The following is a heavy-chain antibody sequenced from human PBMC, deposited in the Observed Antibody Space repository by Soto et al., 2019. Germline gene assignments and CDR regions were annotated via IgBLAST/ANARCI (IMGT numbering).Heavy chain of an antibody. V-gene: IGHV3-48*01. CDR2: ISSSSSSI. CDR1: GFTFSSYS. D-gene: IGHD6-19*01. CDR3: ARDRKPVAPYYYYAMDV. J-gene: IGHJ6*02. Sequence: PGGSLRLSCAASGFTFSSYSMNWVRQAPGKGLEWVSHISSSSSSIYYADSVEGRFTISRDNAKNSLYLQINSLRVEDTAVYYCARDRKPVAPYYYYAMDVWGQGTTVTVSS.